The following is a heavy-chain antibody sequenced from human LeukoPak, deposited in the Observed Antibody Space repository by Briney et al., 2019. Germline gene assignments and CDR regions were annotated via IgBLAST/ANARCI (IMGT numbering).Heavy chain of an antibody. CDR1: GYTFTDYL. D-gene: IGHD2-2*01. V-gene: IGHV1-2*02. Sequence: ASVKVSCKASGYTFTDYLIHWVRQASGQGPEWMGWIIPKGGGTKYAQKFQDRVTMTRDTSINTAYMELSGLRPDDTAVYYCARVPRPRDPTSSAAHQPFDYWGQGTLVIVSS. CDR2: IIPKGGGT. CDR3: ARVPRPRDPTSSAAHQPFDY. J-gene: IGHJ4*02.